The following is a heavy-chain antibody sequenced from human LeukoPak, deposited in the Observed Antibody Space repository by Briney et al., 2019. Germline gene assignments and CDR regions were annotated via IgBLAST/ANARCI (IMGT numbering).Heavy chain of an antibody. CDR3: ARAPSPYYDILTGYYLLDY. CDR1: GGTFSSYA. CDR2: IIPIFGTA. V-gene: IGHV1-69*13. J-gene: IGHJ4*02. Sequence: ASVKVSCKASGGTFSSYAISWVRQAPGQGLEWMGGIIPIFGTANYAQKFQGRVTITADESTSTAYMELSSLRSEDTAVYYCARAPSPYYDILTGYYLLDYWGQGTLVTVSS. D-gene: IGHD3-9*01.